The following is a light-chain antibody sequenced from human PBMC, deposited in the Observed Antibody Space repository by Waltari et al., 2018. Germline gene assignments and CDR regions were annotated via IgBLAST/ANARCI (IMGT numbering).Light chain of an antibody. CDR3: ASWDDSLNGHWV. Sequence: QSVLTQTPSASGTPGQRVTISCSGSASNIGGNLVNWYQQLPGKAPKLLIYRSDRRPSVVPDRFSGSKSGTSASLAISGLQSEDEADYFCASWDDSLNGHWVFGGGTKVTVL. J-gene: IGLJ3*02. CDR1: ASNIGGNL. CDR2: RSD. V-gene: IGLV1-44*01.